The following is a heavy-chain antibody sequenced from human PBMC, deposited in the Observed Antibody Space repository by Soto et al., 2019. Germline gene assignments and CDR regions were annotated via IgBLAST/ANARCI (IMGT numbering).Heavy chain of an antibody. D-gene: IGHD6-13*01. CDR2: IWYDGSNK. J-gene: IGHJ4*02. V-gene: IGHV3-33*01. Sequence: GGSLRLSCAASGFTFSSYGMHWVRQAPGKGLEWVAVIWYDGSNKYYADSVKGRFTISRDNSKNTLYLQMNSLRAEDTAVYYCARDLPHQFVAAAGTGLFDYWGQGTLVTVSS. CDR3: ARDLPHQFVAAAGTGLFDY. CDR1: GFTFSSYG.